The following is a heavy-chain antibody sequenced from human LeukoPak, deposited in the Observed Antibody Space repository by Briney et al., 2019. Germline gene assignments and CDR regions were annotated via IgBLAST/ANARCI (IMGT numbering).Heavy chain of an antibody. D-gene: IGHD4-17*01. J-gene: IGHJ6*02. V-gene: IGHV1-69*01. CDR1: GGTVSSYA. CDR3: ASRTVTGYYYGMDV. CDR2: IIPIFGTA. Sequence: SVKVSCKASGGTVSSYAISWVRQAPGQGLEWMGGIIPIFGTANYAQKFQGRVTITADESTSTAYMELSSLRSEDTAVYYCASRTVTGYYYGMDVWGQGTTVTVSS.